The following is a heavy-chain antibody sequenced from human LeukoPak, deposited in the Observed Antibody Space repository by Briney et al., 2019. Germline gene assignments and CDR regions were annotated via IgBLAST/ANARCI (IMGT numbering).Heavy chain of an antibody. Sequence: PGGSLRLSCAASGFTFSNFAMTWVRQAPGKGLEWVSAISGSGGTTYYADSVKGRFTISRDNSKNTLYLQMNSLRAEDTAVYYCAKGPTLYASGTYTYFHYWGQGALVTVSS. CDR1: GFTFSNFA. J-gene: IGHJ4*02. CDR3: AKGPTLYASGTYTYFHY. CDR2: ISGSGGTT. D-gene: IGHD3-10*01. V-gene: IGHV3-23*01.